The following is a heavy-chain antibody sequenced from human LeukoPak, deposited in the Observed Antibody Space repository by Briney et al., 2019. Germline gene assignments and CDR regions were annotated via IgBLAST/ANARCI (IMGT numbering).Heavy chain of an antibody. V-gene: IGHV3-66*02. J-gene: IGHJ4*02. CDR3: ARDRDDSSVLRYFDY. Sequence: PGGSLRLSCAASGFTFNTHFMSWVRQAPGKGLEWVSVIYHGDRTYYADSVKGRFTISRDNSKNTLYLQMKSLRAEDTAVYYCARDRDDSSVLRYFDYWGQGTQVTVSS. D-gene: IGHD3-22*01. CDR1: GFTFNTHF. CDR2: IYHGDRT.